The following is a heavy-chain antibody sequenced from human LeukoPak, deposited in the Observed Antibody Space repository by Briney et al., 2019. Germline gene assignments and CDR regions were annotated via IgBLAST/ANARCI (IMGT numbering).Heavy chain of an antibody. D-gene: IGHD5/OR15-5a*01. CDR1: GFTFSSFS. CDR2: ISTTSDYI. J-gene: IGHJ4*02. V-gene: IGHV3-21*01. CDR3: ARGGVYSQGFDY. Sequence: GGSLRLSCAASGFTFSSFSMNGVPPAPGKGVEGVSSISTTSDYIYYPDSLKGRLTISRDNAKNSPYMQMNSLSADDTAVYYCARGGVYSQGFDYWGQGTLVTVSS.